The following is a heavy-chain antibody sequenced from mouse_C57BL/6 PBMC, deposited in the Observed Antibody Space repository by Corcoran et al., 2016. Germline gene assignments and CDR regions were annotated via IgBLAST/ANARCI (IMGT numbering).Heavy chain of an antibody. J-gene: IGHJ1*01. Sequence: VQLQESGSGLVKPSQTVSLTCSVSGFSITTSGYGWSWIRQPRGKTLEVMGGIEYNGNTGYNPSIKSRISISRDTGKNQFSLQLNSVTEEDTATYYCARDGDWGSWNGYFDVWGAGTLVTVSS. CDR3: ARDGDWGSWNGYFDV. CDR2: IEYNGNT. D-gene: IGHD1-1*02. V-gene: IGHV3-2*02. CDR1: GFSITTSGYG.